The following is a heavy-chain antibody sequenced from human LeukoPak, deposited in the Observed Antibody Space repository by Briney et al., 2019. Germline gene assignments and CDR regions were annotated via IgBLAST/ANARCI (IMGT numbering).Heavy chain of an antibody. CDR3: ARGRRVYGSGSYSYYFDY. V-gene: IGHV1-8*01. CDR2: MNPNSGDT. J-gene: IGHJ4*02. CDR1: GYTFTSYD. D-gene: IGHD3-10*01. Sequence: GASVKVSCEASGYTFTSYDINWVRQATGQGLEWMGWMNPNSGDTGYAQKFQDRVTMTRNPSISTAYMELSSLRSEDTAVYYCARGRRVYGSGSYSYYFDYWGQGTPVTVSS.